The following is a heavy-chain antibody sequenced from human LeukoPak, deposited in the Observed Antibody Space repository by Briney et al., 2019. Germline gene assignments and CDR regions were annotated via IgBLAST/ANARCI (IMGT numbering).Heavy chain of an antibody. CDR2: IYESGTT. CDR3: ARGAWATRLGS. D-gene: IGHD2-15*01. CDR1: GESLNSYY. V-gene: IGHV4-34*01. J-gene: IGHJ4*02. Sequence: KPSETLSLTCAVYGESLNSYYWSWVRQPPGEGLEWIGEIYESGTTEYNPSLKSRVTISMVPSKQQFSLSLSPVTAADTAVYYCARGAWATRLGSWGLGTPVIVSS.